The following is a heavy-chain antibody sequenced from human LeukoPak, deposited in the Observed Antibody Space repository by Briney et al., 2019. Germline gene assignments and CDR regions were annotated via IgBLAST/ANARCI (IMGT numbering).Heavy chain of an antibody. CDR3: ARVRGPTVTTMYFDY. V-gene: IGHV3-48*04. Sequence: RSHGMYYADSMKGRFTVSRDDAKNSLSLHMNSLRAEDTAVYYCARVRGPTVTTMYFDYWGQGTLVTVAS. J-gene: IGHJ4*02. D-gene: IGHD4-17*01. CDR2: RSHGM.